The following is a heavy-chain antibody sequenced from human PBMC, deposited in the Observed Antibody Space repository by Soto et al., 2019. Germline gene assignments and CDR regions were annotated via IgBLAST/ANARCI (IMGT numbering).Heavy chain of an antibody. CDR2: MNPDSGDT. CDR1: GYTFTNYD. D-gene: IGHD7-27*01. Sequence: ASVKVSFKASGYTFTNYDINWVRQATGQGPEWMGWMNPDSGDTGYVQKFQGRVTMTRSTSISTAYMELSDLRSEDTAVYYCARSRGGTGVHFDYWGQGTLVTVSS. CDR3: ARSRGGTGVHFDY. V-gene: IGHV1-8*01. J-gene: IGHJ4*02.